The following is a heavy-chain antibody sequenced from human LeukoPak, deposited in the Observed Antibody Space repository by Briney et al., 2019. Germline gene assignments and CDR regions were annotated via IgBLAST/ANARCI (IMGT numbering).Heavy chain of an antibody. V-gene: IGHV4-4*09. CDR1: GRSISRYY. Sequence: SETLSLTCTVSGRSISRYYWSWIRQPPGQGLDWIGYIYTSGSTNYNPSLKSRVTISVDTSKNQFSLKLRSVTAADTAVYYCARLCIAAAGPANYHMDVWGKGTTVTVS. J-gene: IGHJ6*03. CDR2: IYTSGST. D-gene: IGHD6-13*01. CDR3: ARLCIAAAGPANYHMDV.